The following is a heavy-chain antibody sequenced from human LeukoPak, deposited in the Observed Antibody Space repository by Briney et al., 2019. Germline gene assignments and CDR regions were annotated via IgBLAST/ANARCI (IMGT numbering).Heavy chain of an antibody. J-gene: IGHJ6*02. Sequence: GGSLRLSCAASGFTFSSYSMNWVRQAPGKGLEWVSSISSSSSYIYYADSVKGRFTISRDNAKNSLYLQMNSLRAEDTAVYYCARISCSGGSCHSYYYYGMDVWGQGTTVTVSS. CDR2: ISSSSSYI. V-gene: IGHV3-21*01. CDR1: GFTFSSYS. D-gene: IGHD2-15*01. CDR3: ARISCSGGSCHSYYYYGMDV.